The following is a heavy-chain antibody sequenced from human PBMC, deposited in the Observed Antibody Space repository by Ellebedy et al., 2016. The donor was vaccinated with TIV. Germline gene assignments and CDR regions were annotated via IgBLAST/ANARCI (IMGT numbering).Heavy chain of an antibody. CDR2: INTDGRST. V-gene: IGHV3-74*01. Sequence: GESLKISCAASGFTFSSHWMHWVRQAPGKGLVWVSRINTDGRSTTYADSVKGRFTISRDNAKNTLYLQMNSLRAEDTAVYYCAREAISYATSGYYFDYWGQGTLVTVSS. CDR3: AREAISYATSGYYFDY. D-gene: IGHD3-22*01. J-gene: IGHJ4*02. CDR1: GFTFSSHW.